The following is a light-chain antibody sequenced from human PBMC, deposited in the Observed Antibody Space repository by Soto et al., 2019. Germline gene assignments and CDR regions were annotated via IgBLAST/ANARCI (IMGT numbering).Light chain of an antibody. CDR3: QQCYSPFT. Sequence: DIVVTQSPDSLAVSLGERATVNCLAWYQQKPGQPPNLLIYWASTRESGVPDRFSGGGSGTDFTLTISSPQDEDVAVCYCQQCYSPFTFGPGTKVDIK. CDR2: WAS. V-gene: IGKV4-1*01. J-gene: IGKJ3*01.